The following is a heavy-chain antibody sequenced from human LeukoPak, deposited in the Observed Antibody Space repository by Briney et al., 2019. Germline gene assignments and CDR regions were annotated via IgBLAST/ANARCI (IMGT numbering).Heavy chain of an antibody. CDR3: ARDQWGSYGSGNFDY. CDR1: GYTFTGYY. J-gene: IGHJ4*02. Sequence: GASVKVSCEASGYTFTGYYMHWVRQAPGQGLEWMGWINPNSGGTNYAQKFQGRVTMTRDTSISTAYMELSRLRSDDTAVYYCARDQWGSYGSGNFDYWGQGTLVTVSS. V-gene: IGHV1-2*02. CDR2: INPNSGGT. D-gene: IGHD3-10*01.